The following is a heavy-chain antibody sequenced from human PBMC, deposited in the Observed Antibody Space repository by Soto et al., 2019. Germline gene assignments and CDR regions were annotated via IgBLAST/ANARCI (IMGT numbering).Heavy chain of an antibody. CDR2: ISYDGTNK. V-gene: IGHV3-30-3*01. CDR1: GFTFNTYA. Sequence: QPWGSLRLSCAASGFTFNTYAMNWVRQAPGKGLEWVAVISYDGTNKYYADSVKGRFTISRDNSKNTLYLQINSLRPEDTAVFYCATADFWSGPTRGYGMDVWGQGTTVTVSS. CDR3: ATADFWSGPTRGYGMDV. J-gene: IGHJ6*02. D-gene: IGHD3-3*01.